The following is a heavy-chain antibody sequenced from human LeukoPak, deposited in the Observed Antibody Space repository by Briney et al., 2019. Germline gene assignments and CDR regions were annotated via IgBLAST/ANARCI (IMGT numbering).Heavy chain of an antibody. Sequence: AGGSLRLSCAASGFTFSCYWMIGLRDARGKGLEWLANMKEDEREKYHVDSVKGRFTISKDNANTSVYLQMNSLRAEDTAVYYSARADSGYYYDYWGQGSLVTVSS. CDR1: GFTFSCYW. CDR2: MKEDEREK. V-gene: IGHV3-7*01. CDR3: ARADSGYYYDY. J-gene: IGHJ4*02. D-gene: IGHD3-22*01.